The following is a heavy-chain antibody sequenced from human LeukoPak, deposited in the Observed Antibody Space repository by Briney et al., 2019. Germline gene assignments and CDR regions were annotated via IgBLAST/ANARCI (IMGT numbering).Heavy chain of an antibody. V-gene: IGHV4-4*07. J-gene: IGHJ6*02. CDR1: GGSISSYY. D-gene: IGHD3-16*02. CDR3: AREDYRNYEYGMDV. Sequence: SQTLSRTSTVYGGSISSYYWSWIRQPAGKGLEWLGRIYTSGSTNYNPSLKSRVTMSVDTSKNQFSLKLSSVTAADTAVYYCAREDYRNYEYGMDVWGQGTTVTVSS. CDR2: IYTSGST.